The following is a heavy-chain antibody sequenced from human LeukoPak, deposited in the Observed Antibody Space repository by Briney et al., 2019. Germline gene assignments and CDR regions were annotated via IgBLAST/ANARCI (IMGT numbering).Heavy chain of an antibody. D-gene: IGHD3-10*01. CDR3: ARLTENYFGDGRVSYFDN. CDR1: GGSISSYY. Sequence: SETLSLTCTVSGGSISSYYWSWIRQPPGKGLEWIGYIYYSGSTDYNPSLKSRVTISVDTLKKQFSLKLTSVTAAATAVYYCARLTENYFGDGRVSYFDNWGQGTLVTVSS. CDR2: IYYSGST. V-gene: IGHV4-59*08. J-gene: IGHJ4*02.